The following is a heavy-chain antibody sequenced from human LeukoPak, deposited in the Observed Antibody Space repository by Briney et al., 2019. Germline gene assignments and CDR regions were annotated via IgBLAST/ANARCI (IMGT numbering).Heavy chain of an antibody. D-gene: IGHD6-13*01. CDR1: GFTFSSYA. V-gene: IGHV3-30-3*01. Sequence: PGGSLRLSCAASGFTFSSYAMHWVRQAPGKGLEWVAVISYDGSNKYYADSVKGRFTISRDNSKNTLYLQMNSLRAEDTAVYYCAREAAAGTGFFDYWGQGTLVTVSS. J-gene: IGHJ4*02. CDR2: ISYDGSNK. CDR3: AREAAAGTGFFDY.